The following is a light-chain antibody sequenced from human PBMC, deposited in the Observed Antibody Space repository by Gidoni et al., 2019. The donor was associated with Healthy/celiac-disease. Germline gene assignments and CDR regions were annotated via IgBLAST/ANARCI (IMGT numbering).Light chain of an antibody. Sequence: EIVLTQSPGTLSLSPGERATLSCRASQSVSSSYLAWYQQKPGQAPRLLIYGASSRATGIPDRFSGSGSGTDFTLTISRLEPEDFAVYYCQQYGSSPGTFGGXTKVEIK. J-gene: IGKJ4*01. CDR1: QSVSSSY. CDR2: GAS. CDR3: QQYGSSPGT. V-gene: IGKV3-20*01.